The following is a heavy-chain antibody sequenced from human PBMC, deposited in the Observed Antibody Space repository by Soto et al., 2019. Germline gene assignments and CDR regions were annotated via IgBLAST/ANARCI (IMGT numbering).Heavy chain of an antibody. CDR2: VYWHDDK. Sequence: QITLKESGPSLVKPTQTLTLTCIFSGFSLTNTGVTVGWIRQPPGKALEWLALVYWHDDKGYTPSPRNRLTIANDTSKNRVALTLANVGPVDTATYYCAHSHFEILTGPFDSWGRGTLVTVSA. D-gene: IGHD3-9*01. J-gene: IGHJ5*01. V-gene: IGHV2-5*01. CDR3: AHSHFEILTGPFDS. CDR1: GFSLTNTGVT.